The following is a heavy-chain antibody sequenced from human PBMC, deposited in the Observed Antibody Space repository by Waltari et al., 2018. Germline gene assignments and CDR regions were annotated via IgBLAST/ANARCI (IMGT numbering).Heavy chain of an antibody. Sequence: EVQLVESGGGLVQPGGSLRLSCAASGFTFSSYAMSWVRQAPGKGLEWVSAISSSGGSTYYADSVKGRFTISRDNAKNSLYLQMNSLRAEDTAIYYCARDRAYSSFDYWGQGTLVTVSS. J-gene: IGHJ4*02. V-gene: IGHV3-23*04. CDR3: ARDRAYSSFDY. CDR2: ISSSGGST. D-gene: IGHD5-18*01. CDR1: GFTFSSYA.